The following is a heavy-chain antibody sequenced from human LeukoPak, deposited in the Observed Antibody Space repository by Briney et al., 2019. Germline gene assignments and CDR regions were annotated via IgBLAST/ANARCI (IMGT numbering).Heavy chain of an antibody. CDR1: GFTFSSYE. V-gene: IGHV3-48*03. Sequence: GGSLRLFCAASGFTFSSYEMNWVRQAPGKGLEWVSYISSSGSTIYYADSVKGRFTISRDNAKNSLYLQMNSLRAEDTAVYYCAKHRGSFSPSYFDYWGQGTLVTVSS. J-gene: IGHJ4*02. CDR2: ISSSGSTI. CDR3: AKHRGSFSPSYFDY. D-gene: IGHD1-26*01.